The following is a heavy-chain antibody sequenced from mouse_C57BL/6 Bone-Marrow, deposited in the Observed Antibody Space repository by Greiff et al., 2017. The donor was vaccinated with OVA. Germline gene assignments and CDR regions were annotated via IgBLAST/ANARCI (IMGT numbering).Heavy chain of an antibody. V-gene: IGHV1-15*01. Sequence: QVQLKQSGAELVRPGASVTLSCKASGYTFTDYEMHWVKQTPVHGLEWIGAIDPETGGTAYNQKFKGKAILTADKSSSTAYMELLSLTSEDSAVYYCTRLNYGSSYWYFDVWGTGTTVTVSS. CDR3: TRLNYGSSYWYFDV. D-gene: IGHD1-1*01. CDR2: IDPETGGT. CDR1: GYTFTDYE. J-gene: IGHJ1*03.